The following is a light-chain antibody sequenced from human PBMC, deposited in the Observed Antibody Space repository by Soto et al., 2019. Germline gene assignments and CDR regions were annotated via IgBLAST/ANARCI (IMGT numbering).Light chain of an antibody. Sequence: DIQMTQSPSTLSASVGDRVTITCRASQSISSWLAWYQQKPGKAPKLLIYDASSLESGVPSRFSGSGSGTEFTRTISRLQPDDFATYHCQQSNRYWLTFGGCTNVEIK. V-gene: IGKV1-5*01. CDR1: QSISSW. J-gene: IGKJ4*01. CDR3: QQSNRYWLT. CDR2: DAS.